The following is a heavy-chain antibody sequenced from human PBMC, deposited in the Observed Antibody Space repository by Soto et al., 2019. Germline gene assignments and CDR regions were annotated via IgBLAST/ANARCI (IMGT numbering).Heavy chain of an antibody. CDR1: GYTFSIYS. CDR3: ARDGGSGMDF. CDR2: SNAANGHT. D-gene: IGHD3-16*01. Sequence: ASVKVSCKASGYTFSIYSMHWVRQAPGQRLEWMGWSNAANGHTQYSQDLQGRVTITRDTSASTAYMELSSLRSEDMAVYYCARDGGSGMDFWGQGTTVTVSS. V-gene: IGHV1-3*02. J-gene: IGHJ6*02.